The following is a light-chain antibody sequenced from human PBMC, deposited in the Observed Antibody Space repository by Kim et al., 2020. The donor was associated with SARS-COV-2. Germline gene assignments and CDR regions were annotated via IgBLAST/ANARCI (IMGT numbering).Light chain of an antibody. CDR2: DAS. J-gene: IGKJ1*01. Sequence: DIQMTQSPSSLSASVGDRVTITCQASQDISNYLNWYQQKPGKAPKLLIYDASNLETGVPSRFSGSGSGTDFTFTINSLQPEDIATYYCQQYDNTWTFGQGTKVEIK. V-gene: IGKV1-33*01. CDR3: QQYDNTWT. CDR1: QDISNY.